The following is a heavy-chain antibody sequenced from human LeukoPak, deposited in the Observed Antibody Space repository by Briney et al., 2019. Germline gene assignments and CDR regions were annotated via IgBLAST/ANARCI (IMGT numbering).Heavy chain of an antibody. CDR3: AKDVARVGRYPDY. J-gene: IGHJ4*02. Sequence: GGSLRLSCAASGFSFSSYAMSWVRQAPGKGLESVSGISGSGGSTYYADSVKGRFIISRDNSKNTMFVQMKSLRAEDTAVYYCAKDVARVGRYPDYWGQGTLVTVSS. CDR1: GFSFSSYA. D-gene: IGHD1-26*01. V-gene: IGHV3-23*01. CDR2: ISGSGGST.